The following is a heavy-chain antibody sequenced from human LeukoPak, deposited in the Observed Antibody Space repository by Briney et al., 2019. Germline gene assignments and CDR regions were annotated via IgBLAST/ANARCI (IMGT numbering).Heavy chain of an antibody. CDR3: ARDQDIVVVPAVMGGAFDI. V-gene: IGHV1-69*04. J-gene: IGHJ3*02. CDR2: IIPILGIA. Sequence: SVKVSCKASGGTFSSYAISWVQQAPGQGLEWMGRIIPILGIANYAQKFQGRVTITADKSTSTAYMELSSLRSEDTAVYYCARDQDIVVVPAVMGGAFDIWGQGTMVTVSS. CDR1: GGTFSSYA. D-gene: IGHD2-2*01.